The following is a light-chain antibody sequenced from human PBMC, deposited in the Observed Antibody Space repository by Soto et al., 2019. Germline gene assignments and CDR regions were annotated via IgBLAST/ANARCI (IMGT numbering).Light chain of an antibody. CDR1: QSVRSSH. Sequence: EIVLTQSPGTLSLSPGERATLSCRASQSVRSSHLAWYQQRPGQAPRRLIYGASNRATGIPDKFSGSGSGTYFTFTITRWEPEEFAVYFCQQSGSSPPTFGQGTKVEI. CDR3: QQSGSSPPT. V-gene: IGKV3-20*01. CDR2: GAS. J-gene: IGKJ2*01.